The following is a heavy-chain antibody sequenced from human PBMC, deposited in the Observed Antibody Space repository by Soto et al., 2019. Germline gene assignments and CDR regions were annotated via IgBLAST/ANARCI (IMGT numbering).Heavy chain of an antibody. CDR2: IYSGGST. Sequence: EVQLVESGGGLIQPGGSLRLSCAASGFTVSTNYMSWVRQAPGKGLEWVSVIYSGGSTYYADSVKGRFTISRDNSKNTRNLQMNSLRAEDTAVYYCARAAHYSYNAYYFDYWGQGTLVTVSS. CDR1: GFTVSTNY. J-gene: IGHJ4*02. CDR3: ARAAHYSYNAYYFDY. V-gene: IGHV3-53*01. D-gene: IGHD4-4*01.